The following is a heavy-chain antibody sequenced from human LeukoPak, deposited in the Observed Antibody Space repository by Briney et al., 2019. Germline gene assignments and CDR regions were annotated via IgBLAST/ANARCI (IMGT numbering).Heavy chain of an antibody. CDR3: ARTILGWSTTGSDAFDI. CDR2: IYPGDSDT. J-gene: IGHJ3*02. V-gene: IGHV5-51*01. Sequence: GESLKISCKGSGYSFTSYWIGWVRQMPGKGLEWMGIIYPGDSDTRYSPSFQGQVTITADKSISTAYLQWSSLKASDTAMYYCARTILGWSTTGSDAFDIWGQGTMVTVSS. D-gene: IGHD2-2*01. CDR1: GYSFTSYW.